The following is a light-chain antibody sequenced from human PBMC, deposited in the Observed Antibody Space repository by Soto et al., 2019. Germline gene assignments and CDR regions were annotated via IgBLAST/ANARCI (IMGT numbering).Light chain of an antibody. J-gene: IGKJ4*01. Sequence: IPLTQSPSSLSASVGDRVTITCRASQGISNYLAWYQQKPGKAPKLLIYIAFTLQGGVPSRFSGSESGTDFSLTISSLQPEDVATYYCQYLNSFPLTFGGGTKVEIK. CDR3: QYLNSFPLT. CDR2: IAF. CDR1: QGISNY. V-gene: IGKV1-9*01.